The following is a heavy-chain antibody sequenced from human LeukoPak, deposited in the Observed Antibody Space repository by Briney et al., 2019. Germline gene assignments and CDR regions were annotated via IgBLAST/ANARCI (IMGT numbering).Heavy chain of an antibody. V-gene: IGHV4-39*07. CDR2: IYYSGST. CDR3: ARESHDILTGSTPDY. D-gene: IGHD3-9*01. CDR1: GGSISSSSYY. J-gene: IGHJ4*02. Sequence: SETLSLTCTVSGGSISSSSYYWGWIRQPPGKGLEWIGSIYYSGSTYYNPSLKSRVTISVDTSKSQFSLKLSSVTAADTAVYYCARESHDILTGSTPDYWGQGTLVTVSS.